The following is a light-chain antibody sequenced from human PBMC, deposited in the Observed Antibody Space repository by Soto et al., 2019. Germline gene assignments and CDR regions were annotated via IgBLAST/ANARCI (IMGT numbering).Light chain of an antibody. CDR1: SSDVGGYNY. Sequence: QSALTRPASVSGSPGQSITISCTGTSSDVGGYNYVSWYQHHPGKAPKLMIYDVSNRPSGVSNRFSGSKSGNTASLTISGLQAEDDADYYCSSYASSSTYVFGTGTKVTVL. CDR3: SSYASSSTYV. CDR2: DVS. V-gene: IGLV2-14*03. J-gene: IGLJ1*01.